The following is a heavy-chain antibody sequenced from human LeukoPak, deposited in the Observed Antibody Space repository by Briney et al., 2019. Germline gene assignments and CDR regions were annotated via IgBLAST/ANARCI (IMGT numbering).Heavy chain of an antibody. Sequence: SETLSLTCTVTGGSIISSDYHWGWVRQPPGKGLEWIGTISYSGNTDYNPSLKSRVTISVDTSKNQFSLKLSSVTAADTAVYYCARLSRDYWGQGTLVTVSS. CDR2: ISYSGNT. J-gene: IGHJ4*02. CDR1: GGSIISSDYH. V-gene: IGHV4-39*07. CDR3: ARLSRDY.